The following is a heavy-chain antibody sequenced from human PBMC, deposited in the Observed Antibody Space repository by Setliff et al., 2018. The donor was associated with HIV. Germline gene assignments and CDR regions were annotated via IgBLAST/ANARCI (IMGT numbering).Heavy chain of an antibody. V-gene: IGHV4-59*08. Sequence: PSETLSLTCTVSGGSISSHYWSWIRQPPGKGLEWIGYIYYSGSTNYNPSLKSRVTISVDTSKNQFSLKLSSVTAADTAVYYCARSRESSGYYRDYYYYLDVWGKGTTVTVSS. CDR1: GGSISSHY. D-gene: IGHD6-19*01. J-gene: IGHJ6*03. CDR3: ARSRESSGYYRDYYYYLDV. CDR2: IYYSGST.